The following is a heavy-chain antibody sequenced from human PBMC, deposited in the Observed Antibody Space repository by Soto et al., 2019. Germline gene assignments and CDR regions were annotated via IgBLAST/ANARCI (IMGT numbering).Heavy chain of an antibody. CDR1: GGSISSSNYY. D-gene: IGHD1-26*01. CDR2: IYYSGST. Sequence: QLQLQESGPGLVKPSETLSLTCTVSGGSISSSNYYWGWIRQPPGKGLEWIGSIYYSGSTYYNPPLKSRVTISVDTSKNQFSLKLSSVTAADTAVYYCARSSSGSYFDYWGQGTLVTVSS. CDR3: ARSSSGSYFDY. V-gene: IGHV4-39*01. J-gene: IGHJ4*02.